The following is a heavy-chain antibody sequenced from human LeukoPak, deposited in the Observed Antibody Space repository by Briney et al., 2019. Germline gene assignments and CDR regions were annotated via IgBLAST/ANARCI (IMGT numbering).Heavy chain of an antibody. CDR1: GYTFTSYY. CDR3: ARASGIAAAGYQ. V-gene: IGHV1-46*01. D-gene: IGHD6-13*01. Sequence: ASVKVSCKASGYTFTSYYMHWVRQAPGQGLEWMGIINPSGGSTSYAQKFQGRVTMTRDMSTSTVYMELSSPRSEDTAVYYCARASGIAAAGYQWGQGTLVTVSS. J-gene: IGHJ4*02. CDR2: INPSGGST.